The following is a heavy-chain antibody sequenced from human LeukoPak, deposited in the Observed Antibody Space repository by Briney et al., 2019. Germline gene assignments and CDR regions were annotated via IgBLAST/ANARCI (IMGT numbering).Heavy chain of an antibody. CDR2: ISYSGST. Sequence: SETLSLTCTVSGGSISTSTYYWGWICQPPGKGLEWIGSISYSGSTYNNPSLKSRVTISVDTSKNQFSLKLSSVTAPDTAVYYCARRVYSGSYNWYFDLWGRGTLVTVSS. CDR1: GGSISTSTYY. V-gene: IGHV4-39*01. J-gene: IGHJ2*01. CDR3: ARRVYSGSYNWYFDL. D-gene: IGHD1-26*01.